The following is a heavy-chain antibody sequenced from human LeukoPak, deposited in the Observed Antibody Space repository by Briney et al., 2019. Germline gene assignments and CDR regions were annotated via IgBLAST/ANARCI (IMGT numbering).Heavy chain of an antibody. CDR1: GFTFSSYA. Sequence: GGSLRLSCAASGFTFSSYAMSWVRQAPGKGLEWVSAISGSGGSTYYADSVKGRFTISRDNSKNTLYLQMNSLRAEDTAVYYCAKDFWEGIAAAGNMDYWGQGTLVTVSS. V-gene: IGHV3-23*01. J-gene: IGHJ4*02. CDR3: AKDFWEGIAAAGNMDY. D-gene: IGHD6-13*01. CDR2: ISGSGGST.